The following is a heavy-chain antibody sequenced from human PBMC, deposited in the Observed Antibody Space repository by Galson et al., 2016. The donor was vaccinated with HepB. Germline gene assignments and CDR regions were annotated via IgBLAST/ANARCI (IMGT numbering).Heavy chain of an antibody. J-gene: IGHJ4*02. V-gene: IGHV1-18*04. Sequence: SVKVSCKASGYMFTSYGISWVRQAPGQGLEWMGWISANKGNTYYAQKLQGRVTMTTDTSTSTAYMELRSLRSDDTAVYYCAKGDIYASDMRHFDSWGQGAPVTVSS. CDR3: AKGDIYASDMRHFDS. CDR1: GYMFTSYG. CDR2: ISANKGNT. D-gene: IGHD2/OR15-2a*01.